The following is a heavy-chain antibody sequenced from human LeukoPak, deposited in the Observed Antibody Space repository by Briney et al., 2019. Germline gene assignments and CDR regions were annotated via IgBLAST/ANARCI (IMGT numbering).Heavy chain of an antibody. V-gene: IGHV3-11*01. J-gene: IGHJ4*02. CDR3: AKKGVIGYGDYYLDY. CDR2: ISSSGSTI. CDR1: GFTFSDYY. D-gene: IGHD4-17*01. Sequence: PGGSLRLSCAASGFTFSDYYMSWIRQAPGKGLEWVSYISSSGSTIYYADSVKGRFTISRDNAKNSLYLQMNSLRAEDTAVYYCAKKGVIGYGDYYLDYWGQGTLVTVSS.